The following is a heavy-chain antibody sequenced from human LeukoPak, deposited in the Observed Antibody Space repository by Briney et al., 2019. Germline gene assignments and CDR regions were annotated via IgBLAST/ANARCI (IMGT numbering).Heavy chain of an antibody. V-gene: IGHV3-7*01. CDR1: GLTFNSSW. Sequence: GGSLRLSRAASGLTFNSSWMTWVRQTPGKGLEWVANIKEDGSEKYYVDSVKGRFTISRDNAKNSLYLQMNSLRAEDTALYYCATDVGADWGQGTLVTVSS. J-gene: IGHJ4*02. CDR2: IKEDGSEK. CDR3: ATDVGAD.